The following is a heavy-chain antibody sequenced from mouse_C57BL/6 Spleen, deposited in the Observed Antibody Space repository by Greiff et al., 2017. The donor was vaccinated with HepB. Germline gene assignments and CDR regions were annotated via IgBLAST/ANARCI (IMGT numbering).Heavy chain of an antibody. CDR2: ISSGSSTI. V-gene: IGHV5-17*01. Sequence: EVKVVESGGGLVKPGGSLKLSCAASGFTFSDYGMHWVRQAPEKGLEWVAYISSGSSTIYYADTVKGRFTISRDNAKNTLFLQMTSLRSEDTAMYYCARRENWYFDVWGTGTTVTVSS. J-gene: IGHJ1*03. CDR3: ARRENWYFDV. CDR1: GFTFSDYG.